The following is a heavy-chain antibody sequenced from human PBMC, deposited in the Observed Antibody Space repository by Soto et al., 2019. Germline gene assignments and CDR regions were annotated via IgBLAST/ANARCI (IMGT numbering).Heavy chain of an antibody. V-gene: IGHV4-61*01. J-gene: IGHJ3*01. D-gene: IGHD3-9*01. CDR2: ISYSGAT. CDR3: ATSPRFDFDF. CDR1: GGSVSGDKNY. Sequence: QVQLQESGPGLVKPSETLSLTCSVSGGSVSGDKNYWSWIRQSPGKGLEWIGFISYSGATIYNPSLKSRLTISVDRSKNQFSLRLSSVTASDTALYYCATSPRFDFDFWGQGTTVIVSS.